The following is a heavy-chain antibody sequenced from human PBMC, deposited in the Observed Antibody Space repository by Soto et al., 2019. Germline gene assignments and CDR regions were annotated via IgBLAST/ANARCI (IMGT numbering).Heavy chain of an antibody. CDR2: INAGNGNT. D-gene: IGHD3-10*01. V-gene: IGHV1-3*01. J-gene: IGHJ3*02. Sequence: ASVKVCCKASGYTFTSYGMHWVRQAPGQRLEWMGWINAGNGNTKYSQKFQGRVTITRDTSASTAYMELSSLRSEDTAVYYCARGWVVTAFDIWGQGTMVTVS. CDR1: GYTFTSYG. CDR3: ARGWVVTAFDI.